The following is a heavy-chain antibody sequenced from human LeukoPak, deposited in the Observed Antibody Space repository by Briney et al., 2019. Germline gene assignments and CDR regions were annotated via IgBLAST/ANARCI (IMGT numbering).Heavy chain of an antibody. CDR2: INKDGSST. CDR3: ARDGAAAGTDYFDY. Sequence: GGSLRLSCAASGFTFSSYWMHWVRQAPGKGLVWVSRINKDGSSTSYADSVKGRFTISRDNTKNTLFLQMNSLRAEDTAVYYCARDGAAAGTDYFDYWGQGGLVTVSS. J-gene: IGHJ4*02. D-gene: IGHD6-13*01. V-gene: IGHV3-74*01. CDR1: GFTFSSYW.